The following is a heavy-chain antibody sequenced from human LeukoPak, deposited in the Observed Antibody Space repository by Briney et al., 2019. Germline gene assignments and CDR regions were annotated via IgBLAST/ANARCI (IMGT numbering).Heavy chain of an antibody. D-gene: IGHD3-22*01. J-gene: IGHJ4*02. V-gene: IGHV3-21*01. CDR2: FGTRSTSI. Sequence: GGSLRLSCAASGLTVSSNYMSWVRQAPGKGLEWVSSFGTRSTSIYHAGSVKGRFAISRDNAKNSLYLQMNSLRAEDTAVYYCAREVSEGFDFWGQGTLVTVSS. CDR1: GLTVSSNY. CDR3: AREVSEGFDF.